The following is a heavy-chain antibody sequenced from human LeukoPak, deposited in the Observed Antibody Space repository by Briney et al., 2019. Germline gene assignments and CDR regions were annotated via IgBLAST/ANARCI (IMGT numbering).Heavy chain of an antibody. CDR3: ARAPIAAAGTGGYFDY. CDR1: GYSFTTYW. Sequence: GESLKISCKGSGYSFTTYWIGWVRQMPGKGLEWMGIIYPGDSDTRYSPSFQGQVTISADKSISTAYLQWSSLKASDTAMYYCARAPIAAAGTGGYFDYWAREPWSPSPQ. CDR2: IYPGDSDT. D-gene: IGHD6-13*01. J-gene: IGHJ4*02. V-gene: IGHV5-51*01.